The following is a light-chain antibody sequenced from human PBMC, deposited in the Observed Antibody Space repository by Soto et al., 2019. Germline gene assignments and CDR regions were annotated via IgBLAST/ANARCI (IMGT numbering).Light chain of an antibody. CDR1: QSVDSSF. CDR3: QQYVSSVT. Sequence: EIVLTQSPGSLSLSPGERATLSCRASQSVDSSFFAWYEQKPGQAPRLLIYGASNRATGIPDRFSGSGSGTDFTLTSSRLEPEDVAVYYCQQYVSSVTFGQGTKVEIK. CDR2: GAS. V-gene: IGKV3-20*01. J-gene: IGKJ1*01.